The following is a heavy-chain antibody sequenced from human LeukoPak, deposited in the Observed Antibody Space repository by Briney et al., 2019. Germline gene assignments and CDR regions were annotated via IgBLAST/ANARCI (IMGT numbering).Heavy chain of an antibody. CDR1: GFTFSDYY. CDR2: ISGSGSHT. J-gene: IGHJ4*02. Sequence: GGSLRLSCAASGFTFSDYYMSWIRQAPGKGLEWVSYISGSGSHTTYADSVRGRFTISRDNAKNSPSLQVNSLRADDTAVYYCARVGSTVAAGTPDYWGQGTLVTASS. CDR3: ARVGSTVAAGTPDY. V-gene: IGHV3-11*06. D-gene: IGHD6-13*01.